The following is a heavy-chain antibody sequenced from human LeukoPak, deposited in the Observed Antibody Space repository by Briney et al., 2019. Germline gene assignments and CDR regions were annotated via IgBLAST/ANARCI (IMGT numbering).Heavy chain of an antibody. CDR3: ARAVGATYWFDP. CDR2: IIPIFGTA. J-gene: IGHJ5*02. D-gene: IGHD1-26*01. CDR1: GGTFSSHA. Sequence: SVKVSCKASGGTFSSHAISWVRQAPGQGLEWMGGIIPIFGTANYAQKFQGRVTITADESTSTAYMELSSLRSEDTAVYYCARAVGATYWFDPWGQGTLVTVSS. V-gene: IGHV1-69*13.